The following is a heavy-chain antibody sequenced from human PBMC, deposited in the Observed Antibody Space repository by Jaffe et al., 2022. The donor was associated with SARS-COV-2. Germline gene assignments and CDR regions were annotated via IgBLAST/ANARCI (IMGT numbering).Heavy chain of an antibody. CDR2: MNPRSGDT. Sequence: QVQLVQSGAEVKKPGASVEVSCRASGYTFTSYDINWVRQAPGRGLEWMGWMNPRSGDTEYAQKFQGRVTMTRNISLRTAYMELSDLRSEDTAVYYCARGYILGDLASIRWFDPWGQGTLVTVSS. J-gene: IGHJ5*02. CDR1: GYTFTSYD. D-gene: IGHD3-16*02. V-gene: IGHV1-8*01. CDR3: ARGYILGDLASIRWFDP.